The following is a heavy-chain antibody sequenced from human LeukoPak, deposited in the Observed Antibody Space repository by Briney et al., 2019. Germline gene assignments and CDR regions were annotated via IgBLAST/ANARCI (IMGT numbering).Heavy chain of an antibody. CDR2: IYYSGST. Sequence: PSETLSLTCTVSGGSIGTYYWSWIRQPPGKGLEWIGYIYYSGSTNYNPSLKSRVTISVDTSKNQFSPNLRSVTAADTAVYYCARGGYDFWSDYANWFDPWGQGALVTVSS. CDR1: GGSIGTYY. J-gene: IGHJ5*02. D-gene: IGHD3-3*01. CDR3: ARGGYDFWSDYANWFDP. V-gene: IGHV4-59*01.